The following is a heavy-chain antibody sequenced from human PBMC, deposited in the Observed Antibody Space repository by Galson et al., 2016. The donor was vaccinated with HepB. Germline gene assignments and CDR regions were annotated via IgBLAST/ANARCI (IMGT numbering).Heavy chain of an antibody. V-gene: IGHV3-7*03. CDR3: ARRLSTTFYDY. CDR1: GFTVSSYW. Sequence: SLRLSCAASGFTVSSYWMSWVRQAPGKGLEWVANIDQYGGEQYHVESVKGRFTISRDNGRNSIFLQMSSLSADDTAVYYCARRLSTTFYDYWGQGTLVTVAS. CDR2: IDQYGGEQ. D-gene: IGHD1-26*01. J-gene: IGHJ4*02.